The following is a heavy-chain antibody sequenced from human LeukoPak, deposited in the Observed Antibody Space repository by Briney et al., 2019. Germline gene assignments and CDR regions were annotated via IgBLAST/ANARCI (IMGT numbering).Heavy chain of an antibody. CDR1: GGSFSGYY. J-gene: IGHJ4*02. D-gene: IGHD2-2*01. V-gene: IGHV4-34*01. CDR2: INHSGST. CDR3: ATSPGLDY. Sequence: PSETLSLTCAVYGGSFSGYYWSWIRQPPGKGLELIGEINHSGSTNYNPSLKSRVTISVDTSKNQFSLKLSSVTAADTAVYYCATSPGLDYWGQGTLVTVSS.